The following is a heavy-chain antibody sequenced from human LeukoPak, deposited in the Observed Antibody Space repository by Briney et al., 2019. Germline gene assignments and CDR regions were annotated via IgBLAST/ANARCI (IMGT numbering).Heavy chain of an antibody. Sequence: SETLSLTCTVSGGSISNFYWSWIRRPAGSGLEWIGRIYTSESIIYNPSLKSRVTMSVDTSKNQFSLKLSSVTAADTAVYYCARGYCSGGSCYSSPAYWGQGILVTVSS. CDR3: ARGYCSGGSCYSSPAY. V-gene: IGHV4-4*07. CDR2: IYTSESI. J-gene: IGHJ4*02. CDR1: GGSISNFY. D-gene: IGHD2-15*01.